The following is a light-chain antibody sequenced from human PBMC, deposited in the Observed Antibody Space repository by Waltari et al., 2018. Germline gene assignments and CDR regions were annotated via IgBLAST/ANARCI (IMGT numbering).Light chain of an antibody. Sequence: EFVLTQSPGTLSLSPGERANLSCRASQSLSRSRLAWYKQKPGKATRLLIYAASSRATGIPDRFSGSGSGTDFSLTISRVEPEDFAVYYCQQYGSSVMYTFGQGTKLEIQ. J-gene: IGKJ2*01. CDR1: QSLSRSR. CDR3: QQYGSSVMYT. CDR2: AAS. V-gene: IGKV3-20*01.